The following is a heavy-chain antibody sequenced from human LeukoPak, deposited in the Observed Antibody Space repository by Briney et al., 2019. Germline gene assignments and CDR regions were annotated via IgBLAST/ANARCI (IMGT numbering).Heavy chain of an antibody. Sequence: SETLSLTCTVSGGSISSGGYYWSWIRQHPGKGLEWIGYIYYSGSTYYNPSLKSRVTISVDTSKNQFSLKLSSVTAADTAVYYCARNTLVVVPAAISYFDYWGQGTLVTVSS. CDR2: IYYSGST. J-gene: IGHJ4*02. V-gene: IGHV4-31*03. CDR1: GGSISSGGYY. CDR3: ARNTLVVVPAAISYFDY. D-gene: IGHD2-2*01.